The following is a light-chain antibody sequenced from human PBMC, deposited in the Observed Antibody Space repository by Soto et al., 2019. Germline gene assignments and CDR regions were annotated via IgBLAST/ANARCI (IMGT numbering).Light chain of an antibody. CDR3: SSYTTNNAHV. J-gene: IGLJ2*01. CDR2: EIF. CDR1: TNDVGAFDY. Sequence: QSVLTQPASVSASPGQSISISCTGTTNDVGAFDYVSWYQQHPGKPPKLIIYEIFNRPSGVSHRFSGSKSGNSASLTISGLQAEDEADYYCSSYTTNNAHVFGGGTKVTDL. V-gene: IGLV2-14*01.